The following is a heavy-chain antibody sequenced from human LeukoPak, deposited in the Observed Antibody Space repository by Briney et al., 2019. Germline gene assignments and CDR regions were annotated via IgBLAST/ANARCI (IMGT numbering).Heavy chain of an antibody. CDR2: VWYDGKNK. CDR1: GFTFSSYG. Sequence: GGSLRLSCAASGFTFSSYGIHWVRQAPGKGLEWVAVVWYDGKNKFYGDSVKGRFTISRDNSKNTLYLQMNYLRAEDTAVYYCAKDPTSVGGRHDWLLDSWGQGTLVTVSS. D-gene: IGHD3-9*01. V-gene: IGHV3-33*06. J-gene: IGHJ5*02. CDR3: AKDPTSVGGRHDWLLDS.